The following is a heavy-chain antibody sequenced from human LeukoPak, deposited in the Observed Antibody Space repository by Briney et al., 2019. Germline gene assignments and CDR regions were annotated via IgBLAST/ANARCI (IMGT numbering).Heavy chain of an antibody. Sequence: ASVKVSCKASGYTFTDYYIHWVRQAPGQGLEWMGRIIPILGATNYAQKFQGTVTLTADTSTNTAYMELSNLRSGDTALYFCASRSHRKAFDIWGQGTMVTVSS. CDR1: GYTFTDYY. V-gene: IGHV1-2*02. J-gene: IGHJ3*02. CDR2: IIPILGAT. CDR3: ASRSHRKAFDI. D-gene: IGHD1-14*01.